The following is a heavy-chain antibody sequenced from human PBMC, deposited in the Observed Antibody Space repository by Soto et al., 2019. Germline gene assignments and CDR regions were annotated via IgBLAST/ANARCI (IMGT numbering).Heavy chain of an antibody. CDR1: GYTFTSYG. CDR2: ISAYNGNT. Sequence: ASVKVSCKASGYTFTSYGISWVRQAPGQGLEWMGWISAYNGNTNYAQKLQGRVTMTTDTSTSTAYMELRSLRSDDTAVYYCARGGQYYDFWSGYPGDYYYYGMDVWGQGTTVTVSS. D-gene: IGHD3-3*01. V-gene: IGHV1-18*01. CDR3: ARGGQYYDFWSGYPGDYYYYGMDV. J-gene: IGHJ6*02.